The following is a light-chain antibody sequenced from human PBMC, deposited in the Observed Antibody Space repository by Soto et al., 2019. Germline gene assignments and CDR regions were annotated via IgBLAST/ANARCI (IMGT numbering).Light chain of an antibody. V-gene: IGKV3-20*01. J-gene: IGKJ1*01. Sequence: EIGLTQSPGTLSLSPGEGGTLSCRASQTVISNSFAWYQQKPGQPPRLLIHGESTRAPGIPDRFSGSRSGTDFTLTISRLEPEDFAVYYCQLYGGSPKTFGQGTKVAIK. CDR3: QLYGGSPKT. CDR1: QTVISNS. CDR2: GES.